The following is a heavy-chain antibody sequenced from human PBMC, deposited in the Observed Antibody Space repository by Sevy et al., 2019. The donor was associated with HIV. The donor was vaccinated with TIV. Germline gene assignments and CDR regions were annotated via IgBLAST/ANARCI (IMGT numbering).Heavy chain of an antibody. CDR1: GFNFGDYA. CDR3: ARVRGTISPYYYFGMDV. J-gene: IGHJ6*02. D-gene: IGHD3-16*01. Sequence: GGSLRLSCTASGFNFGDYAMSWCRQAPGKGLEWIGFIRSKTYGGTTEYAGFVKGRFTISRDDSNSIASLQMNSLKTEDTAVYYCARVRGTISPYYYFGMDVWGQGTTVTVSS. CDR2: IRSKTYGGTT. V-gene: IGHV3-49*03.